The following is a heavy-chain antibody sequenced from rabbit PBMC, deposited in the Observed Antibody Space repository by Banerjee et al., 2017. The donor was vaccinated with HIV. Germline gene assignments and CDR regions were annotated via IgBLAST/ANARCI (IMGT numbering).Heavy chain of an antibody. CDR1: GLSLSSGYY. CDR2: IYTGGGSA. D-gene: IGHD7-1*01. CDR3: ARDEYTGYAGYGYFDL. J-gene: IGHJ4*01. Sequence: QSVEESGGGLVKPGGTLTLTCTVSGLSLSSGYYMSWVRQAPGKGLEWIACIYTGGGSAWYASWVNGRFTISRSTSLNTVDLKMTSLTAADTATYFCARDEYTGYAGYGYFDLWGPGTLVTVS. V-gene: IGHV1S43*01.